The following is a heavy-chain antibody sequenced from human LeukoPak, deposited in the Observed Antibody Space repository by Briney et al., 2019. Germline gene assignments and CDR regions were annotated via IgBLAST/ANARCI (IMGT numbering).Heavy chain of an antibody. Sequence: SETLSLTCTVSGGSISSSSYYWGWIRQPPGKGLEWIGSIFFGGSTSYNPSLRSRVTISVDTSKNQFSLEVRSVTATDTAVFLCARHKNYGGRDSFDIWGRGTMITVSS. CDR3: ARHKNYGGRDSFDI. V-gene: IGHV4-39*01. CDR2: IFFGGST. D-gene: IGHD4-23*01. CDR1: GGSISSSSYY. J-gene: IGHJ3*02.